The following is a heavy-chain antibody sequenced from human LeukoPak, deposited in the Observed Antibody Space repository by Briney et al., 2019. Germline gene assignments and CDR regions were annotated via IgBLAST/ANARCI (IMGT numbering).Heavy chain of an antibody. CDR2: IFGSGGSA. J-gene: IGHJ4*02. CDR3: TKTTTGYSSGQYPGWPADH. Sequence: GGSPRLSCTASGFTFNNYATYWVRQAPRKGLEWVAGIFGSGGSAHYADSVKGRFTISRDNSKNTVYPQMDSLRGEDTALYYCTKTTTGYSSGQYPGWPADHWGQGALVTVSS. V-gene: IGHV3-23*01. D-gene: IGHD3-22*01. CDR1: GFTFNNYA.